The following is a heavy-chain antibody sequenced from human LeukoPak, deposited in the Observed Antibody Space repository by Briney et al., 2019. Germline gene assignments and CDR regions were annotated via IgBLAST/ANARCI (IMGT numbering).Heavy chain of an antibody. CDR3: ARTTARGAFDI. CDR2: IYTSRST. V-gene: IGHV4-4*07. D-gene: IGHD3-9*01. Sequence: MSSETLSLTCTVSGGSISSYYWSWIRQPAGKGLEWIGRIYTSRSTHYDPSLQSRVTMSVDTSKNQSSLKVSSVTAADTAVYYCARTTARGAFDIWGQGTLVTVSS. J-gene: IGHJ4*02. CDR1: GGSISSYY.